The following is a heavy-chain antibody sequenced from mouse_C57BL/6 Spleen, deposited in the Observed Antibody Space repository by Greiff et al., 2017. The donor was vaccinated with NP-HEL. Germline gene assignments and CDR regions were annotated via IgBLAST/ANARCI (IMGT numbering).Heavy chain of an antibody. CDR1: GYAFSSSW. J-gene: IGHJ3*01. Sequence: VKLMESGPELVKPGASVKISCKASGYAFSSSWLNWVKQRPGKGLEWIGRIYPGDGDTNYNGKFKGKATLTADKSSSTAYMQLSSLTSEDSAVYFCARSDDYEGAYWGQGTLVTVSA. CDR3: ARSDDYEGAY. CDR2: IYPGDGDT. D-gene: IGHD2-4*01. V-gene: IGHV1-82*01.